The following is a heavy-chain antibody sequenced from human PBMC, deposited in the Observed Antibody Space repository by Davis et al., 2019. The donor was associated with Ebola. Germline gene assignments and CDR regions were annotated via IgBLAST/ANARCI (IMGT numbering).Heavy chain of an antibody. D-gene: IGHD4-11*01. V-gene: IGHV1-69*10. Sequence: SVKVSCKASGGTFSSYAISWVRQAPGQGLEWMGGITPILGIANYAQKFQGRVTITADESTSTAYMELSSLRSEDTAVYYCASNDYSKVLWGQGTLVTVSS. CDR2: ITPILGIA. CDR3: ASNDYSKVL. J-gene: IGHJ4*02. CDR1: GGTFSSYA.